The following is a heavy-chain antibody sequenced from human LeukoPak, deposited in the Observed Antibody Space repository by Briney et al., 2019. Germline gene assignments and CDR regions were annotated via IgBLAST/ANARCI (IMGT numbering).Heavy chain of an antibody. CDR3: ATDRVNDYSNYGYFDY. J-gene: IGHJ4*02. D-gene: IGHD4-4*01. Sequence: ASVKVSCKVSGYTLTELSMHWVRQAPGKGLEWMGGFDPEDGETIYAQKFQGRVTMTEDASTDTAYMELSSLRSEDTAVYYCATDRVNDYSNYGYFDYWGQGTLVTVSS. CDR1: GYTLTELS. V-gene: IGHV1-24*01. CDR2: FDPEDGET.